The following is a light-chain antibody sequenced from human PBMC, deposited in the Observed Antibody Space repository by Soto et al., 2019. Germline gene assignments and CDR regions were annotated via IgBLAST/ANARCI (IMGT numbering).Light chain of an antibody. CDR1: QSISGW. V-gene: IGKV1-5*03. CDR3: QQYNSYSSPFT. Sequence: DIQMTQSPSTLSASVGDRVTITCRASQSISGWLAWYQQKPGKAPKLLLYKASSLESGVPSRFGGSGSGTEFTLTISSLQADDFATYYCQQYNSYSSPFTFGPGTKVDIK. J-gene: IGKJ3*01. CDR2: KAS.